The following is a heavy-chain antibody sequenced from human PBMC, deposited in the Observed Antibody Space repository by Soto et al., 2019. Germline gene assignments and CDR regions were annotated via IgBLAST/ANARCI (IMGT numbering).Heavy chain of an antibody. CDR1: GYTFTSYA. CDR2: INAGNGNT. Sequence: GASVKVSCKASGYTFTSYAMHWVRQAPGQRLEWMGWINAGNGNTKYSQKFQGRVTITRDTSASTAYMELSSLRSEDTAVYYCARRPLGGNSPKYYFDYWGQGTLVTVSS. CDR3: ARRPLGGNSPKYYFDY. J-gene: IGHJ4*02. V-gene: IGHV1-3*01. D-gene: IGHD2-21*02.